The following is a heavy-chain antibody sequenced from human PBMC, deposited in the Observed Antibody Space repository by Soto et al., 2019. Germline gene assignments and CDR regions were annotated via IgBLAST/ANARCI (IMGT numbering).Heavy chain of an antibody. CDR2: ISSSSSYI. CDR1: GFTFSSYS. CDR3: ARGAVAENFDY. V-gene: IGHV3-21*01. D-gene: IGHD6-19*01. Sequence: GGSLRLSCAASGFTFSSYSMNWVRQAPGKGLEWVASISSSSSYIYYADSVKGRFTISRDNAKNSLYLQMNSLRAEDTAVYYCARGAVAENFDYWGQGTLVTVSS. J-gene: IGHJ4*02.